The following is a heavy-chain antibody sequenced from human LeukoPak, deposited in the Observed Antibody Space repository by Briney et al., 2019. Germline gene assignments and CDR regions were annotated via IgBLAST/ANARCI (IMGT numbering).Heavy chain of an antibody. Sequence: SETLSLTCTVSGGSISSGNYYWAWIRQPPGKGLAWIGSISYSGSTYYNPSLKSRVTISVDTSKNQFSLKLSSVTAADTAVYYCARQDGDYFDYWGQGTLVTVSS. J-gene: IGHJ4*02. CDR2: ISYSGST. D-gene: IGHD4-17*01. V-gene: IGHV4-39*01. CDR3: ARQDGDYFDY. CDR1: GGSISSGNYY.